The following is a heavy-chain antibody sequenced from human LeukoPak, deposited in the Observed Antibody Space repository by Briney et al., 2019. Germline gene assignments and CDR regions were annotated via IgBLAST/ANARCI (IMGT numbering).Heavy chain of an antibody. CDR3: ARDVPDSGNYYPDAFDI. CDR2: IWYDGSHK. D-gene: IGHD3-10*01. CDR1: GFTFSHYG. Sequence: GGSLRLSCAASGFTFSHYGMHWVRQAPGKGLEWVAVIWYDGSHKYYADSVKGRFTISRDNSKNTLYLQMNSLRAEDTAVYYCARDVPDSGNYYPDAFDIWGQGTMVTVSS. V-gene: IGHV3-33*01. J-gene: IGHJ3*02.